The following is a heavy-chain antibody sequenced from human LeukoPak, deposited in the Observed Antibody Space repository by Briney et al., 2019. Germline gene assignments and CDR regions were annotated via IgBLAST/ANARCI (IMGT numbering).Heavy chain of an antibody. Sequence: SETLSLTCAVFGYSISSGYYWGWIRQPPGKGLEWIGSIYHSGSTYYNPSLKSRVTISVDTSKNQFSLKLSSVTAADTAVYYCARAPDIAEDFDYWGQGTLVTVSS. CDR2: IYHSGST. CDR3: ARAPDIAEDFDY. J-gene: IGHJ4*02. D-gene: IGHD3-9*01. V-gene: IGHV4-38-2*01. CDR1: GYSISSGYY.